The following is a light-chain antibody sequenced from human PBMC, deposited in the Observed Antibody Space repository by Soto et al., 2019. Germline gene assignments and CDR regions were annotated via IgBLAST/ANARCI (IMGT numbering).Light chain of an antibody. CDR2: DVY. V-gene: IGLV2-14*01. CDR3: TSYTSTSTPYV. J-gene: IGLJ1*01. CDR1: SSDVGRYTY. Sequence: QSALTQPASVSGSPGQSITISCAGTSSDVGRYTYVSWYQQHPGKAPKLIIYDVYNRPSGVSTRFSGSKSGNTASLTISGLQAEDEAGYYCTSYTSTSTPYVFGGGTKVTVL.